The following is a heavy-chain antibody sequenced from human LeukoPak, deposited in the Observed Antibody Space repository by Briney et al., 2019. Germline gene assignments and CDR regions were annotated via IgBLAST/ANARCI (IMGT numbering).Heavy chain of an antibody. Sequence: GASVKVSCKASGYTFTNYDINWVRQATGQGLEWMGYMNPNSGNSAYAQKFQGRVTITTDASISTAYLELSGLRAQHTALYYCAREGLDYWGQGTLVTVSS. V-gene: IGHV1-8*03. CDR2: MNPNSGNS. J-gene: IGHJ4*02. CDR1: GYTFTNYD. CDR3: AREGLDY.